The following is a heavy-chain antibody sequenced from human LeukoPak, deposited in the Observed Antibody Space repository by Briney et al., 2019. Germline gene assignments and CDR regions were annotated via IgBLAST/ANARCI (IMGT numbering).Heavy chain of an antibody. D-gene: IGHD6-19*01. Sequence: SETLSLTCTVSGGSISSSSYYCGWIRQPPGKGLEWIGSIYYSRSTYYNPSLKSRVTISVDTSKNQFSLKLSSVTAADTAVYYCARHDSSGWYRWYYYYGMDVWGQGTTVTVSS. CDR3: ARHDSSGWYRWYYYYGMDV. V-gene: IGHV4-39*01. J-gene: IGHJ6*02. CDR2: IYYSRST. CDR1: GGSISSSSYY.